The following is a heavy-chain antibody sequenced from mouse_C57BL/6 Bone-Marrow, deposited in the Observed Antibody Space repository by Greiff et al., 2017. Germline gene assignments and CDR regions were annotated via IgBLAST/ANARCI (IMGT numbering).Heavy chain of an antibody. Sequence: VQLKESGAELVRPGTSVKVSCKASGYAFTNYLIEWVKQRPGQGLEWIGVINPGSGGTNYNEKFKGKATLTADKSSSTAYMQLSSLTSEDSAVYFCARGGSSRYYAMDYWGQGTSVTVSS. CDR2: INPGSGGT. CDR3: ARGGSSRYYAMDY. V-gene: IGHV1-54*01. J-gene: IGHJ4*01. CDR1: GYAFTNYL. D-gene: IGHD1-1*01.